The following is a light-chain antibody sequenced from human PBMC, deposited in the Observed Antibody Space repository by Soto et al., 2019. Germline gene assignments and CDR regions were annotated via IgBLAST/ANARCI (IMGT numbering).Light chain of an antibody. CDR2: EVR. CDR1: SSDVGGYNY. V-gene: IGLV2-14*01. J-gene: IGLJ2*01. CDR3: SSYTSSTTLV. Sequence: QSALTQPDSVSGSPGQSITISCTGTSSDVGGYNYVSWYQQDPGKAPKLMIYEVRNRPSGVSNRFSGSKSGNTASLTISGLQAEDEADYYCSSYTSSTTLVFGGGTKLTVL.